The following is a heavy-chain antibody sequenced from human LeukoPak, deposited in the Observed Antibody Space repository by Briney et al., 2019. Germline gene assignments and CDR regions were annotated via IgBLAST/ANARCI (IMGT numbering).Heavy chain of an antibody. D-gene: IGHD1-26*01. CDR1: GYRFTSYW. Sequence: GESLKISCNGSGYRFTSYWIAWVRPMPGKGLALMGIIYPGDSDTRYSPSFQGQVTISADKSIRTAYLQWSSLKASDTAMYYCARERIGHVVLNWFDPEGQGTLVTVSS. V-gene: IGHV5-51*01. CDR2: IYPGDSDT. J-gene: IGHJ5*02. CDR3: ARERIGHVVLNWFDP.